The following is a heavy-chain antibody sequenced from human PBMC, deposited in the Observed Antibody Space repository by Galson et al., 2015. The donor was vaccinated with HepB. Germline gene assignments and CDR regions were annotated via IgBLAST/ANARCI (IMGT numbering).Heavy chain of an antibody. D-gene: IGHD1-26*01. CDR3: AKERWLAATQYYFDY. Sequence: SLRLSCAAFGFTFSNSAMSWVRQAPGKGLEWVSAVSGSGDSTYYADFVKGRFTISRDNSKNTLYLQMNSLRAEDTAVYYCAKERWLAATQYYFDYWGQGTLVTVSS. V-gene: IGHV3-23*01. CDR2: VSGSGDST. J-gene: IGHJ4*02. CDR1: GFTFSNSA.